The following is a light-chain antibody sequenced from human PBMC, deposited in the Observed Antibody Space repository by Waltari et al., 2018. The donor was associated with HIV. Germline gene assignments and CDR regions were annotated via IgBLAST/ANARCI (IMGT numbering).Light chain of an antibody. J-gene: IGLJ3*02. Sequence: QSALTQPASVSGSLGQSITFSCTGTSSDIGGYDYVSWYQQHPGEAPKIIIYDVTNRPSGISDRFSGSKSGDTASLTLSGLQAEDEADYYCTSFTTTTAWVFGGGTKLTVL. V-gene: IGLV2-14*03. CDR1: SSDIGGYDY. CDR2: DVT. CDR3: TSFTTTTAWV.